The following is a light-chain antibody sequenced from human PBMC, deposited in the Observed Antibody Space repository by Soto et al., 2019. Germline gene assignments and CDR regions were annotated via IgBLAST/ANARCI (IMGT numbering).Light chain of an antibody. J-gene: IGKJ5*01. CDR1: QSVSSY. CDR2: DAS. V-gene: IGKV3-11*01. Sequence: EIVLTQSPATLSLSPGERATLFCRASQSVSSYFAWYQQKPGRAPNLLIYDASNRATGIPARFSGSGSGTDFTLTISSLEPEDFAVYYCQQRSNWPLTFGQGTRLE. CDR3: QQRSNWPLT.